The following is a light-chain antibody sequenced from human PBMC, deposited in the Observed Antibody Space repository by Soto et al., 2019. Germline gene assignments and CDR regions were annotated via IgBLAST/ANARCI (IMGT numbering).Light chain of an antibody. Sequence: QSALAQPASVSGAPGQSITLSCTGTSSDVGANNYVSWYQQHPGKAPELVLYDVRNRPSGVSDRFSGSKSGNTASLIISGLQAEDEADFYCSSWTNNSTQVFGTGPKVTV. CDR3: SSWTNNSTQV. J-gene: IGLJ1*01. CDR2: DVR. CDR1: SSDVGANNY. V-gene: IGLV2-14*03.